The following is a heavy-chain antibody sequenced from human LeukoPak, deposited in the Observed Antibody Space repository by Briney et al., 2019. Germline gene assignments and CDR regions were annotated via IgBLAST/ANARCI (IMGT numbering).Heavy chain of an antibody. D-gene: IGHD6-13*01. CDR1: GFTFSTYG. J-gene: IGHJ4*02. CDR2: IWYDGNYK. V-gene: IGHV3-33*01. CDR3: ARDGGQQMEKFDY. Sequence: PGRSLRLSCVASGFTFSTYGMHWVRQAPGKGLEWVALIWYDGNYKYYADSVKGRFTISRDNSKNTLYLQMNSLRVEDTAVYYCARDGGQQMEKFDYWGQGTLVIVSS.